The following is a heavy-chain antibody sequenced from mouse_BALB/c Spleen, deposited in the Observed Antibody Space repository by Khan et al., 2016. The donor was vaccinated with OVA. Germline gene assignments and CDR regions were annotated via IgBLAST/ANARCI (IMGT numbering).Heavy chain of an antibody. V-gene: IGHV5-6-5*01. CDR3: AREYYDGTGYFDV. Sequence: EVQLQESGGGLVKPGGSLKLSCAASGFTFSSYVMSWVRQTPEKRLEWVASISSGGSTYYPDSVKGRFTISRDNARNILYLQMRSLRSEDTAMYFCAREYYDGTGYFDVWGAGTTVTVSS. CDR2: ISSGGST. J-gene: IGHJ1*01. CDR1: GFTFSSYV. D-gene: IGHD1-1*01.